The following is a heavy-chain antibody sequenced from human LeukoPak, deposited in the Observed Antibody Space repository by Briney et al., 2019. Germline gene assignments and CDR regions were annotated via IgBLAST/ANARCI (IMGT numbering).Heavy chain of an antibody. CDR2: INHSGST. J-gene: IGHJ4*02. CDR1: GGSFSGYY. Sequence: PSETLSLTCAVYGGSFSGYYWSWIRQPPGKGLEWIGEINHSGSTNYNPSLKSRVTISVDTSKNQFSLKLSSVIAADTAVYYCARGTSGYGLDYWGQGTLVTVSS. V-gene: IGHV4-34*01. CDR3: ARGTSGYGLDY. D-gene: IGHD5-12*01.